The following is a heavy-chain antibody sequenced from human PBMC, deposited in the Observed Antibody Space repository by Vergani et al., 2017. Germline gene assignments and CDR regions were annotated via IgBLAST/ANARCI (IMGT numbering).Heavy chain of an antibody. CDR1: GGSFTSYH. Sequence: QVQLQQWGGGLLKPSETLSLTCVVNGGSFTSYHWTWIRQSPGEGLEWVGDIDHTGRPDYNPSLKSRLTMSVAKSRNHFSLTLNSVTATDTAIYFCARVNTETNGHLYYYYYMDVWGQGTAGTVS. CDR2: IDHTGRP. J-gene: IGHJ6*03. CDR3: ARVNTETNGHLYYYYYMDV. V-gene: IGHV4-34*01. D-gene: IGHD4-11*01.